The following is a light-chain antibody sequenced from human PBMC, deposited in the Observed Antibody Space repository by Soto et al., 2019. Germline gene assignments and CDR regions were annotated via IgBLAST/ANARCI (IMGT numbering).Light chain of an antibody. CDR1: SSDVGNYNS. Sequence: QSALTQPASVSGSPGQSITISYTGTSSDVGNYNSVSWYQQYPGKAPKLMIHEVSNRPSGVSSRFSGSKSGNTASLTISGLQAEDEADYYCSSYAGSNTLHVFGTGTKLTVL. J-gene: IGLJ1*01. CDR2: EVS. CDR3: SSYAGSNTLHV. V-gene: IGLV2-14*01.